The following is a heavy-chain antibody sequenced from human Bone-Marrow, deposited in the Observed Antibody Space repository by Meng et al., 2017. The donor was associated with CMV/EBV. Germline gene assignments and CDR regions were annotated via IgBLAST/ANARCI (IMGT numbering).Heavy chain of an antibody. D-gene: IGHD6-13*01. V-gene: IGHV3-30*04. Sequence: GESLKISCAASGFTFSSYAMHWVRQAPGKGLEWVAVISYDGSNKYYADSVKGRFTISRDNSKNTLYLQMNSLRAEDTAVYYCARDPRVAAAGVSTGVSNYCDCWGQGTLVTVSS. CDR2: ISYDGSNK. CDR1: GFTFSSYA. J-gene: IGHJ4*02. CDR3: ARDPRVAAAGVSTGVSNYCDC.